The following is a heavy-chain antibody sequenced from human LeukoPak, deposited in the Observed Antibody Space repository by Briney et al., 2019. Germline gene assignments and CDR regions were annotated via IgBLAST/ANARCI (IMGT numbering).Heavy chain of an antibody. Sequence: SETLSLTCTVSGGSISSGDYYWSWIRQRPGKGLEWIGYIYYSGSTHYNPSLKSRVTISVDTSKNQFSLNLNSVTAADTAVYYCARGGYYFDYWGQGTLVTVSS. CDR1: GGSISSGDYY. CDR3: ARGGYYFDY. J-gene: IGHJ4*02. CDR2: IYYSGST. D-gene: IGHD5-12*01. V-gene: IGHV4-31*03.